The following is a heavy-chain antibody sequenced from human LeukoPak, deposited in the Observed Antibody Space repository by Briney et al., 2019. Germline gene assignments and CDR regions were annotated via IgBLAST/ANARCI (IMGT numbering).Heavy chain of an antibody. D-gene: IGHD3-9*01. V-gene: IGHV1-3*01. J-gene: IGHJ4*02. CDR1: GYTFTSYA. CDR3: ARWDFDWLLSFDY. CDR2: INAGNGNT. Sequence: ASVKVSCKASGYTFTSYAMRWVRQAPGQRLEWMGWINAGNGNTKYSQKFQGRVTITRDTSASTAYMELSSLRSEDTAVYYCARWDFDWLLSFDYWGQGTLVTVSS.